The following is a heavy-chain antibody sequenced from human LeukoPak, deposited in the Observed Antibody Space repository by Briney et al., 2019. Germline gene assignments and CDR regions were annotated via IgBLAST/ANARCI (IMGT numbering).Heavy chain of an antibody. Sequence: GGSLRLSCAASGFTVSSNYMSWVRQAPGKGLEWVSVIYSGGSTYYADSVKGRFTISRDNSKNTLYLQMNSLRAEDTAVYYCARDFPGIAVTGTRPLDYWGQGTLVTVSS. CDR3: ARDFPGIAVTGTRPLDY. V-gene: IGHV3-53*01. J-gene: IGHJ4*02. D-gene: IGHD6-19*01. CDR1: GFTVSSNY. CDR2: IYSGGST.